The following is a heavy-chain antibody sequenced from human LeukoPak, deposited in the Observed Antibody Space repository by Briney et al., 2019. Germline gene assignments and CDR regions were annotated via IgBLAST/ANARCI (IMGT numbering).Heavy chain of an antibody. D-gene: IGHD3-22*01. CDR1: GYTFSSYD. Sequence: GGSLRLSCAASGYTFSSYDMHWVRQATGKGLEWVSAIGTAGDTYYPGSVKGRFTISRENARNSLYLQMNSLRAGDTAVYYCARGPYGYDSSGYPFDYWGQGTLVTVSS. V-gene: IGHV3-13*01. CDR2: IGTAGDT. J-gene: IGHJ4*02. CDR3: ARGPYGYDSSGYPFDY.